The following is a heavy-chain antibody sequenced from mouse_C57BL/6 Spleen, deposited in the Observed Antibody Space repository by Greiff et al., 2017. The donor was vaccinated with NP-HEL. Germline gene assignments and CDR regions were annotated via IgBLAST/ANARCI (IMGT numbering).Heavy chain of an antibody. V-gene: IGHV5-17*01. CDR2: ISSGSSTI. Sequence: EVQGVESGGGLVKPGGSLKLSCAASGFTFSDYGMHWVRQAPEKGLEWVAYISSGSSTIYYADTVKGRFTISRDNAKNTLFLQMTSLRSEDTAMYYCAGGSYGSSFDVWGTGTTVTVSS. D-gene: IGHD1-1*01. CDR1: GFTFSDYG. J-gene: IGHJ1*03. CDR3: AGGSYGSSFDV.